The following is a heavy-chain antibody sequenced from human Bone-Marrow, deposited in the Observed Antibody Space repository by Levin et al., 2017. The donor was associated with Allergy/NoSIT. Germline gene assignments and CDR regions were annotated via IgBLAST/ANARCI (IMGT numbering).Heavy chain of an antibody. CDR1: GFTFSAYT. CDR3: ARSGHFGSGTYDAFDM. CDR2: IDSSSTYV. V-gene: IGHV3-21*01. D-gene: IGHD3-10*01. Sequence: GESLKISCAASGFTFSAYTMNWVRQAPGKGLEWVSLIDSSSTYVFYADSLLGRVTISRDNAKKSVYLQINSLRPEDTAVYSCARSGHFGSGTYDAFDMWGQGTMVIVSS. J-gene: IGHJ3*02.